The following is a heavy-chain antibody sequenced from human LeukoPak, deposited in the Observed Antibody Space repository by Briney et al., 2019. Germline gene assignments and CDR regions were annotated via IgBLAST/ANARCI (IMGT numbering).Heavy chain of an antibody. V-gene: IGHV4-61*02. CDR3: ARDTGYSSSYGY. Sequence: PSETLSLTCTVSGGSISSSSYYWSWIRQPAGKGLEWIGRIYTSGSTNYNPSPKSRVTISVDTSKNQFSLKLSSVTAADTAVYYCARDTGYSSSYGYWGQGTLVTVSS. J-gene: IGHJ4*02. CDR2: IYTSGST. D-gene: IGHD6-13*01. CDR1: GGSISSSSYY.